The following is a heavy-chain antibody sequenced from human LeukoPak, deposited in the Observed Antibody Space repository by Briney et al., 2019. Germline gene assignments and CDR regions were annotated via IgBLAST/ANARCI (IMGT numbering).Heavy chain of an antibody. CDR2: IYHSGST. CDR1: GGSISSGGYY. J-gene: IGHJ6*03. V-gene: IGHV4-30-2*01. CDR3: ARETVEMATITDYYYYMDV. D-gene: IGHD5-24*01. Sequence: PSQTLSLTCTVSGGSISSGGYYRSWIRQPPGKGLEWIGYIYHSGSTYYNPSLKSRVTISVDRSKNQFSLKLSSVTAADTAVYYCARETVEMATITDYYYYMDVWGKGTTVTVSS.